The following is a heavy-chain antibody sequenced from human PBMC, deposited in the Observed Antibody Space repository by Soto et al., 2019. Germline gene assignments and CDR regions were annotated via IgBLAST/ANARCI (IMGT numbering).Heavy chain of an antibody. CDR1: GGTFSSYA. V-gene: IGHV1-69*13. Sequence: ASVKVSCKASGGTFSSYAISWVRQAPGQGLEWMGGIIPIFGTANYAQKFQGRVTITADESTSTAYMELSSLRSEDTAVYYCARDEGYCSGGSCYYWFDPWGQGTLVTVSS. CDR3: ARDEGYCSGGSCYYWFDP. CDR2: IIPIFGTA. D-gene: IGHD2-15*01. J-gene: IGHJ5*02.